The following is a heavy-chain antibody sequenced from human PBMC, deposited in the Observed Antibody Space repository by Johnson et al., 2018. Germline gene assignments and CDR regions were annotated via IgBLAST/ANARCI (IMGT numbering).Heavy chain of an antibody. J-gene: IGHJ6*03. CDR1: GFTFSSYW. CDR2: IKQDASEK. D-gene: IGHD6-19*01. CDR3: AKDRSYAAVAAGYMDV. Sequence: VQLVESGGGLVKPGGSLRLSCAASGFTFSSYWMSWVRQAPGKGLEWVANIKQDASEKYYVDSVKGRFTISRDNSKNTLYLQMNSLRPEDTAVYYCAKDRSYAAVAAGYMDVWGKGTTVTVSS. V-gene: IGHV3-7*01.